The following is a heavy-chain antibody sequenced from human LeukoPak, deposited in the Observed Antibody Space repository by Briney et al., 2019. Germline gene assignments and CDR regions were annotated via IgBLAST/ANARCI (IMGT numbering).Heavy chain of an antibody. CDR1: GFTFSSYG. D-gene: IGHD2-2*01. CDR3: AGDGIVPAATLGAFDI. J-gene: IGHJ3*02. CDR2: IRYDGSNK. Sequence: PGGSLRLACAAAGFTFSSYGMHWVREAPGKGLEWVAFIRYDGSNKYYADSVKGRFTISRDNSKNTLYLQMNNLRAEDTAVYYCAGDGIVPAATLGAFDIWGQGTMVTVSS. V-gene: IGHV3-30*02.